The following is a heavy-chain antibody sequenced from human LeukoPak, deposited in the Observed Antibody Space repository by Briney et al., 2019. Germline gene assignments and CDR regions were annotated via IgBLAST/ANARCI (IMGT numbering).Heavy chain of an antibody. CDR1: GGTFSSYA. D-gene: IGHD2-8*01. CDR3: ARDNDFDY. Sequence: ASVKVSCKASGGTFSSYAISWVRLAPGQGLEWMGIIYPGGGSTSYAQKFQGRVTMTRDMSTSTVYMELSSLRSEDTAVYYCARDNDFDYWGQGTLVTVSS. J-gene: IGHJ4*02. V-gene: IGHV1-46*01. CDR2: IYPGGGST.